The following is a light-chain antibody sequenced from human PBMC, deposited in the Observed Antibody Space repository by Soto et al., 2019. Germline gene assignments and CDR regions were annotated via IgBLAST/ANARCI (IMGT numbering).Light chain of an antibody. CDR1: QSISNW. CDR3: QQYNSYSQT. CDR2: KAS. Sequence: IQMTQSPSSLSASVGERVTITCRASQSISNWVAWYQLKSGKAPNLLIYKASTLETGVPSRFSGSGSGTEFTLTISTLQPDDFATYYCQQYNSYSQTFGQGTKVDIK. J-gene: IGKJ1*01. V-gene: IGKV1-5*03.